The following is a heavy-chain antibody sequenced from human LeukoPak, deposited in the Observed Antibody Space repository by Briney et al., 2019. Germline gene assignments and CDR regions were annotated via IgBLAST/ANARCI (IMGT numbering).Heavy chain of an antibody. V-gene: IGHV3-43*01. Sequence: GGSLRLSCAASGFTFEEYSMQWVRRPPGKGLEWVAVIRWDGGTTYYADSVKGRFTISRDNSEKSVYLQMNSLRTEDTAFYYCRKDIGHYDFWNGYEYRGQGTLVTVSS. CDR3: RKDIGHYDFWNGYEY. D-gene: IGHD3-3*01. J-gene: IGHJ4*02. CDR1: GFTFEEYS. CDR2: IRWDGGTT.